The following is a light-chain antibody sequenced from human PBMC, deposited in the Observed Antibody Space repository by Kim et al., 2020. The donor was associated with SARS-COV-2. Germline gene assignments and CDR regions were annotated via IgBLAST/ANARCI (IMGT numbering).Light chain of an antibody. J-gene: IGKJ2*03. CDR1: QNVGSN. V-gene: IGKV3-15*01. Sequence: EIVMTQSPATLSVSPGERVTLSCRASQNVGSNLAWYQQKAGQAPRLLIYGTSTRATIIPARFSGSGSGTEFTLTISSLQSEDFAVYYCNQYNKWPLYSFGQGTKLEI. CDR2: GTS. CDR3: NQYNKWPLYS.